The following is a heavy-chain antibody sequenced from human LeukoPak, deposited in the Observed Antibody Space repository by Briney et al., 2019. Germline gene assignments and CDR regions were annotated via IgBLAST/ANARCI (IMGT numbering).Heavy chain of an antibody. J-gene: IGHJ6*03. D-gene: IGHD4-17*01. CDR3: ARAGDPESHYYMDV. CDR1: GYTFTSYD. CDR2: MNPNSGNT. V-gene: IGHV1-8*01. Sequence: ASVKVSCKASGYTFTSYDINWVRQATGQGLEWMGWMNPNSGNTGYAQKFQGRVTITADKSTSTAYMELSSLRSEDTAVYYCARAGDPESHYYMDVWGKGTTVTVSS.